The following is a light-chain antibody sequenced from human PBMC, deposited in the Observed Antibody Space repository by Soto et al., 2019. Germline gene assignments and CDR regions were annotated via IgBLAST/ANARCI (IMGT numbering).Light chain of an antibody. CDR3: ATWDDSLNGQVV. Sequence: QLVLTQPPSVSEAPRQRVTISCSGSSSNIGNNAVNWYQQLPGKAPKLLIYYDDLLPSGVSDRFSGSKSGTSASLAISGLQSEDEADYYCATWDDSLNGQVVFGGGTQLTVL. CDR1: SSNIGNNA. V-gene: IGLV1-36*01. CDR2: YDD. J-gene: IGLJ2*01.